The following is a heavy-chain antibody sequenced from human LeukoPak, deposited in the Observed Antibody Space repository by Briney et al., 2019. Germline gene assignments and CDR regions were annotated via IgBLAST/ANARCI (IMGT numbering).Heavy chain of an antibody. V-gene: IGHV3-23*01. CDR2: ISGSGGST. Sequence: PGGSLRLSCAASDFTFSSYAMSWVRQAPGKGLEWVSAISGSGGSTYYADSVKGRFTISRDNSKNTLYLQMNSLRAEDTAVYYCAKDLFSMIVADFDYWGQGTLVTVSS. J-gene: IGHJ4*02. CDR3: AKDLFSMIVADFDY. D-gene: IGHD3-22*01. CDR1: DFTFSSYA.